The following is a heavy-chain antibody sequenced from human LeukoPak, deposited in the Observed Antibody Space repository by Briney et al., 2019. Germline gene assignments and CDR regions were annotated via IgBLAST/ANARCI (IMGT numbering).Heavy chain of an antibody. Sequence: KPSETLSLTCTVSGGSISSSSYYWGWIRQPPGKGLEWIGSIYYSGSTYYNPSLKSRVTISVDTSKNQFSLKLSSVTAADTAVYYCARGDYYYGSGSYYPFDYWGQGTLVTVSS. CDR1: GGSISSSSYY. CDR3: ARGDYYYGSGSYYPFDY. D-gene: IGHD3-10*01. V-gene: IGHV4-39*07. J-gene: IGHJ4*02. CDR2: IYYSGST.